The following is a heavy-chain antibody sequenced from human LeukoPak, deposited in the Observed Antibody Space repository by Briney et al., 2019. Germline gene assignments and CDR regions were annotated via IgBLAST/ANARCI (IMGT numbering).Heavy chain of an antibody. CDR3: AREQSRGYSYGGDHFGY. D-gene: IGHD5-18*01. V-gene: IGHV1-2*02. CDR2: INPNSGGS. CDR1: GYTFTDYY. Sequence: ASVKVSCKASGYTFTDYYIHWVRQAPGQGLEWMGWINPNSGGSNYAQKFQGRVTMTRDTSISTAYMELSRLRSDDTAVFYCAREQSRGYSYGGDHFGYWGQGTLVTVSS. J-gene: IGHJ4*02.